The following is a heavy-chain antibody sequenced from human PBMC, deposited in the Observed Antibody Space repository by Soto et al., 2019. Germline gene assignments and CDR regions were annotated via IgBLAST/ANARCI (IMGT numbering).Heavy chain of an antibody. Sequence: SETLSLTSTVSGGSMIAYYWNWMRQPPGKGLQWIGYTYYSGSTTYNPSLKSRVTISVDSSKNQFSLKLDSVTPADTAVYYCARVRGTAGKRYFDYWGPGTLVTVSS. V-gene: IGHV4-59*01. CDR2: TYYSGST. J-gene: IGHJ4*02. CDR1: GGSMIAYY. D-gene: IGHD1-1*01. CDR3: ARVRGTAGKRYFDY.